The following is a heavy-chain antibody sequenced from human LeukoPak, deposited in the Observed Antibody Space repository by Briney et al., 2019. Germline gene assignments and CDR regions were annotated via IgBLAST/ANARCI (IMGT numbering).Heavy chain of an antibody. CDR1: GGSISSYY. CDR3: ARATKWNYASDI. J-gene: IGHJ3*02. V-gene: IGHV4-59*01. D-gene: IGHD1-7*01. Sequence: SETLSLTCTVSGGSISSYYWSWIRQPPGKGLEWIGYIYYSGSTNYNPSLKSRVTISVDTSKNQFSLKLSSVTAADTAVYYCARATKWNYASDIWGQGTVLTVSS. CDR2: IYYSGST.